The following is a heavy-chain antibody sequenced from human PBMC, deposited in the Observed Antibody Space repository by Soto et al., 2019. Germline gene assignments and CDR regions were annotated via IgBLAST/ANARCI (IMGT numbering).Heavy chain of an antibody. D-gene: IGHD3-10*02. V-gene: IGHV3-30-3*01. J-gene: IGHJ5*02. CDR2: ISYDGSNK. Sequence: GGSLRLSCAASGFTFSSYAMHWVRQAPGKGLEWVAVISYDGSNKYYADSVKGRFTISRDNSKNTLYLQMNSLRAEDTAVYYCARDRELGMLGGSIADPWGQGTLVTVSS. CDR1: GFTFSSYA. CDR3: ARDRELGMLGGSIADP.